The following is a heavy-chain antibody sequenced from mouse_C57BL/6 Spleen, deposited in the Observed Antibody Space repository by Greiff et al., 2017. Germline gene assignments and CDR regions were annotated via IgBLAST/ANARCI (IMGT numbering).Heavy chain of an antibody. J-gene: IGHJ1*03. CDR3: TREGTTVVATRGYCDV. CDR2: ISSGGDYI. Sequence: EVMLVESGEGLVKPGGSLKLSCAASGFTFSSYAMSWVRQTPEKRLEWVAYISSGGDYIYYADTVKGRFTISRDNARNTLYLQMSSLKSEDTAMYYWTREGTTVVATRGYCDVWGTGTTVTVSS. V-gene: IGHV5-9-1*02. D-gene: IGHD1-1*01. CDR1: GFTFSSYA.